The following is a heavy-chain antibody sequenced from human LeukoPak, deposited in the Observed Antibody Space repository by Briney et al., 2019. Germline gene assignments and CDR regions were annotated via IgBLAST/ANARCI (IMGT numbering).Heavy chain of an antibody. CDR1: GGSFSSGGYY. CDR2: IYYSGST. Sequence: SETLSLTCAVYGGSFSSGGYYWSWIRQHPGKGLEWIGYIYYSGSTYYNPSLKSRVTISVDTSKNQFSLKLSSVTAADTAVYYCARVGLLSGYDQSFDYWGQGTLVTVSS. V-gene: IGHV4-31*11. D-gene: IGHD5-12*01. CDR3: ARVGLLSGYDQSFDY. J-gene: IGHJ4*02.